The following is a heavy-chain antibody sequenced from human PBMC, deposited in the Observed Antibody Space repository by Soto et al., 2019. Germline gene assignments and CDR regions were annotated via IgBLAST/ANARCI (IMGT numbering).Heavy chain of an antibody. Sequence: PSETLSLTSIVSGVSISSNYWSWIRQPPGQGLEWIGYIHYSGSTNFNPSLKNRVIMSVDTSKNQFSLRLSSVTAADTAVYYCARSYPNTIFGVVPSRGLDVWGQGATVTVSS. J-gene: IGHJ6*02. CDR2: IHYSGST. V-gene: IGHV4-59*01. D-gene: IGHD3-3*01. CDR3: ARSYPNTIFGVVPSRGLDV. CDR1: GVSISSNY.